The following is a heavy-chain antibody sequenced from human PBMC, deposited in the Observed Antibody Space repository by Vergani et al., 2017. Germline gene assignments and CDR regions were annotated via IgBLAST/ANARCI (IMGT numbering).Heavy chain of an antibody. J-gene: IGHJ6*02. CDR3: ARTQTYCSSTSCYAHRYYYYYYGMDV. D-gene: IGHD2-2*01. Sequence: QSQLVQSGAEVRKPGASLKVSCKSFNYTFRSFGITWVRQAPGQGLEWMGWISGFSGDTNYAQKFQDRVTMTTDTSTATAYMELRNLRSDDTAVYYCARTQTYCSSTSCYAHRYYYYYYGMDVWGQGTTVTVSS. V-gene: IGHV1-18*01. CDR2: ISGFSGDT. CDR1: NYTFRSFG.